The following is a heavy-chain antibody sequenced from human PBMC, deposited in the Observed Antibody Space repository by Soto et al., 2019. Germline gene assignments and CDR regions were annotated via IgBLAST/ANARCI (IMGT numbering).Heavy chain of an antibody. V-gene: IGHV4-34*01. D-gene: IGHD2-15*01. CDR2: INHSGST. CDR3: ARASVKYCSGGSCYLNWFDP. CDR1: GGSFSGYY. J-gene: IGHJ5*02. Sequence: SETLSLTCAVYGGSFSGYYWSWIRQPPGKGLEWIGEINHSGSTNYNPSLKSRVTISVDTSKNQFSLKLSSVTAADTAVYYCARASVKYCSGGSCYLNWFDPWGQGTLVTVSS.